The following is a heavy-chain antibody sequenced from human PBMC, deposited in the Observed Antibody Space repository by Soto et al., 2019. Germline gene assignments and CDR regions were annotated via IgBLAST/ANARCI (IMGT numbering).Heavy chain of an antibody. D-gene: IGHD3-3*01. V-gene: IGHV1-58*01. Sequence: SVKVSCKASGFTFTSSAVQWVRQARGQRLEWIGWIVVGSGNTNYAQKFQERVTITRDMSTSTAYMELSSLGSEDTAVYYCAAALGVVITEDYYYGMDVWGQGTTVTVSS. J-gene: IGHJ6*02. CDR3: AAALGVVITEDYYYGMDV. CDR1: GFTFTSSA. CDR2: IVVGSGNT.